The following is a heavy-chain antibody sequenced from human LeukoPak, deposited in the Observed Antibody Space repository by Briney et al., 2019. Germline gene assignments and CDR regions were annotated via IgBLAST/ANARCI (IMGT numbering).Heavy chain of an antibody. Sequence: SETLSVTCTVSGGSINNYYWSWIRQPPGKGLEWIAFIYYSGSTSYNPSLKSRVTISVDTSKNQFSLKMNSVTATDTAVYYCARTGQWRSYQFDYWGQGSLVTVSS. CDR1: GGSINNYY. D-gene: IGHD6-19*01. J-gene: IGHJ4*02. V-gene: IGHV4-59*08. CDR2: IYYSGST. CDR3: ARTGQWRSYQFDY.